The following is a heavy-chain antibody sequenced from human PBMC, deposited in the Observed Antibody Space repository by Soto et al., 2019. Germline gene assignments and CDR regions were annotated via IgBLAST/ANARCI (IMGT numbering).Heavy chain of an antibody. Sequence: ASVKVSCKASGYTFSTYDINWVRQATGQGLEWMGWMNPSSGNTGYAQTFQGRVTMTRNTSISTAYMELSSLRSEDTAVYYCASSHDYDILTGYHTGDYWGQGTLVTVSS. D-gene: IGHD3-9*01. V-gene: IGHV1-8*01. CDR1: GYTFSTYD. J-gene: IGHJ4*02. CDR2: MNPSSGNT. CDR3: ASSHDYDILTGYHTGDY.